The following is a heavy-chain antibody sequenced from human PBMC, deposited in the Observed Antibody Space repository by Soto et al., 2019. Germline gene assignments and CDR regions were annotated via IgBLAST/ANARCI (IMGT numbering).Heavy chain of an antibody. CDR2: IDPSDSQT. D-gene: IGHD3-22*01. CDR3: ARQIYDSDTGPNFQYYFDS. V-gene: IGHV5-10-1*01. Sequence: GESLKISCKGSGYSFAGYWITWVRQKPGKGLEWMGRIDPSDSQTYYSPSFRGHVTISVTKSITTVFLQWSSLRASDTAVYYCARQIYDSDTGPNFQYYFDSWGQGTPVTVSS. J-gene: IGHJ4*02. CDR1: GYSFAGYW.